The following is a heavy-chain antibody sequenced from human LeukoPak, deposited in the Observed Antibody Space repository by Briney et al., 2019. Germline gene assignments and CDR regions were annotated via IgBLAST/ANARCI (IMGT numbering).Heavy chain of an antibody. CDR1: GGSFSGYY. D-gene: IGHD3-3*01. CDR2: INHSGST. Sequence: SETLSLTCAVYGGSFSGYYWSWIRQPPGKGLEWIGEINHSGSTNYNPSLKSRVTISVDTSKNQFSLELSSVTAADTAVYYCARVASYYDFWSGYYKSARFDPWGQGTLVTVSS. J-gene: IGHJ5*02. V-gene: IGHV4-34*01. CDR3: ARVASYYDFWSGYYKSARFDP.